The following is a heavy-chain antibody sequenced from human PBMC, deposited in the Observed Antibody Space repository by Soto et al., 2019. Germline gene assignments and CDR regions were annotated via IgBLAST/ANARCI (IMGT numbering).Heavy chain of an antibody. V-gene: IGHV3-30*19. Sequence: QVQLVESGGGVVQPGTSLRLSCVGSGFTFRSFVIHWVRQAPGKGLEWVALTSYDGSNKYYDDSVKGRFTISRDNSRNTVDLKMDSLRLEDTALDYCARWGTTGGLDVWGQGTLVSVSS. CDR3: ARWGTTGGLDV. D-gene: IGHD3-16*01. CDR2: TSYDGSNK. CDR1: GFTFRSFV. J-gene: IGHJ4*02.